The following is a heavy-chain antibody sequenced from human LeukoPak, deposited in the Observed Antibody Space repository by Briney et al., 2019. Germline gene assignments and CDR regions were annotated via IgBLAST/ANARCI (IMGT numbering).Heavy chain of an antibody. Sequence: AGSLTLSCVASAFIFSDYYMSWHRPAPGKGREWVSYISSSSSHTNYADSVKGRFTTARDNATTSLYLQMSSLEAEDMDLYSSARARGGSTSYYFDYWGQGTLVTVSS. J-gene: IGHJ4*02. CDR3: ARARGGSTSYYFDY. V-gene: IGHV3-11*06. CDR2: ISSSSSHT. CDR1: AFIFSDYY. D-gene: IGHD5-12*01.